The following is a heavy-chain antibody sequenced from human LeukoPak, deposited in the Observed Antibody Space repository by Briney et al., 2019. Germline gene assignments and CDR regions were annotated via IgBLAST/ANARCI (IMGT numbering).Heavy chain of an antibody. CDR1: GFTFSSYG. D-gene: IGHD3-10*02. J-gene: IGHJ6*04. CDR3: AELGITMIGGV. V-gene: IGHV3-30*18. Sequence: GGSLRLSCAASGFTFSSYGMHWVRQAPGKGLEWVAVMSYDGSHKYYADSVKGRFTFSRDNSKNTMYLQMIGLRGEDTAVYYCAELGITMIGGVWGKGTTVTISS. CDR2: MSYDGSHK.